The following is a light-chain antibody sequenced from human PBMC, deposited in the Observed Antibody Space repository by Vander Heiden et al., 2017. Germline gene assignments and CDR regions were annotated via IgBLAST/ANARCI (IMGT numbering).Light chain of an antibody. CDR1: SLPKHY. J-gene: IGLJ1*01. Sequence: SNELPQPPSLSVSPGQTVRITCSGSSLPKHYVHWYQQKPGQAPVLVIIRDRQRPSAIPERFSGSLSGTTLTLTISGVQAEDEADYYCQSADSSGEDWVFGSGTKLTVL. V-gene: IGLV3-25*03. CDR2: RDR. CDR3: QSADSSGEDWV.